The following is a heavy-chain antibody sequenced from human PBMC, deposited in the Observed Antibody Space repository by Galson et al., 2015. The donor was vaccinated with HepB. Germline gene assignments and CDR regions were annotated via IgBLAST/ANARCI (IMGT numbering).Heavy chain of an antibody. CDR1: GGSITNYY. Sequence: SETLSLTCTVSGGSITNYYWNWIRQPPGKGLEYIGYIYYSGSTNYNPSLKSRVTISVDTSKNQFSLKLNSVTAADTAVYYCARGKYYDILTGYYEYYVMDGWGQGTTVTVS. V-gene: IGHV4-59*01. D-gene: IGHD3-9*01. CDR3: ARGKYYDILTGYYEYYVMDG. CDR2: IYYSGST. J-gene: IGHJ6*02.